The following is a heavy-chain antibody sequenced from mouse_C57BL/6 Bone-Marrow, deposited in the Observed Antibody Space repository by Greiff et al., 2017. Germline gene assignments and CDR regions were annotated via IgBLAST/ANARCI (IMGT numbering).Heavy chain of an antibody. CDR3: ARNFIYDEKDYYVDD. D-gene: IGHD2-4*01. Sequence: VKLMESGPGLVAPSQSLSITCTVSGFSLTSYAISWVRQPPGKGLEWLGAIWSGGGTNYNSALKSRLSISKDNSKSQVFLKMNSLQTDDTGMYYCARNFIYDEKDYYVDDWGKGTTLTVSS. J-gene: IGHJ2*01. V-gene: IGHV2-9-1*01. CDR1: GFSLTSYA. CDR2: IWSGGGT.